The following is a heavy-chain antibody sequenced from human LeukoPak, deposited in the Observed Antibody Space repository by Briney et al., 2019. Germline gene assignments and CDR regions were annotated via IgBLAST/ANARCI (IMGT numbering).Heavy chain of an antibody. CDR2: SSGSGSDI. V-gene: IGHV3-11*01. CDR3: ARGAGRRGSDY. J-gene: IGHJ4*02. Sequence: PGGSLRLSCVASGFSLSDHYMTWVRQAPGKGLDWLWYSSGSGSDIDYAGSVKGRFTISRDNAKNSLYLQMNILRAEDTAVYYSARGAGRRGSDYWGQGTLVTVSS. D-gene: IGHD2-15*01. CDR1: GFSLSDHY.